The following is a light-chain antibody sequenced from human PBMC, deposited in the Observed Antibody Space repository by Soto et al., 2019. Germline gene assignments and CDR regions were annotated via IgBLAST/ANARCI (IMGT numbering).Light chain of an antibody. Sequence: QSPLTQPASVSGSPGQSITISCTGTSSDVGSYDLVSWYQRHPGKAPKLMIYEGSKRPSGVSNRFSGSKSDNTASLTISGLQAEDEADYYCCSYAGSSTLAFGGGTKLTVL. CDR2: EGS. V-gene: IGLV2-23*01. CDR3: CSYAGSSTLA. J-gene: IGLJ2*01. CDR1: SSDVGSYDL.